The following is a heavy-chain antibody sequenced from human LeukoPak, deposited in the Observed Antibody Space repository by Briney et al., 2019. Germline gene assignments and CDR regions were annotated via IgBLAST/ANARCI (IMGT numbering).Heavy chain of an antibody. D-gene: IGHD3-10*01. CDR1: GFTFSSYE. V-gene: IGHV3-48*03. J-gene: IGHJ6*04. Sequence: GGSLRLSCAASGFTFSSYEMNWVRQAPGKGLEWVSYISSSGSTIYYADSVNGQFTISRDNAKNSLYLQMNSLRAEDTAVYYCAREPRAPDYYGSGLKGGLDVWGKGTTVTVSS. CDR2: ISSSGSTI. CDR3: AREPRAPDYYGSGLKGGLDV.